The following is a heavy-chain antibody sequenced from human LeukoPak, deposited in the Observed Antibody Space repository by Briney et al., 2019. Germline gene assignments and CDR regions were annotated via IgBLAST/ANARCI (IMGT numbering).Heavy chain of an antibody. CDR1: GGSVSGYY. D-gene: IGHD3-22*01. J-gene: IGHJ4*02. V-gene: IGHV4-34*01. CDR2: INHSGST. Sequence: KPSETLSLTCAPYGGSVSGYYWSWIRQPPGKGLEWIGEINHSGSTNYNPSLKSRVTISVDTSKNQFSLKLSSVTAADTAVYYCARVTDSSGYYDYWGQGTLVTVSS. CDR3: ARVTDSSGYYDY.